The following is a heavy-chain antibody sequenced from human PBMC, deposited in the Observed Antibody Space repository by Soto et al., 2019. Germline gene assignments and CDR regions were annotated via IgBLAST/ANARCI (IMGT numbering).Heavy chain of an antibody. V-gene: IGHV3-74*01. D-gene: IGHD6-13*01. Sequence: GGSLRLSCAASGFTFSSYWMHWVRQAPGKGLVWVSRINSDGSSTSYADSVKGRFTISRDNAKNTLYLQMNSLRAEDTAVYYCARSGIAAAGRAVGYWGQGTLVTVSS. J-gene: IGHJ4*02. CDR1: GFTFSSYW. CDR3: ARSGIAAAGRAVGY. CDR2: INSDGSST.